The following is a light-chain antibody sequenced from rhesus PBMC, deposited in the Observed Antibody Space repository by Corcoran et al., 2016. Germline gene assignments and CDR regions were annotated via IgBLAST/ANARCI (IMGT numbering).Light chain of an antibody. CDR3: NSDTGTYTYI. Sequence: QAALTQPPSVSGSPGQSVTISCTGTSSDIGGYNYVSWYQQHPGKAPKLMIYDVSQRPSGVSDRFSGSKSGNTASLTISGLQAEDEADYYCNSDTGTYTYIFGGGTRLTVL. J-gene: IGLJ1*01. CDR1: SSDIGGYNY. CDR2: DVS. V-gene: IGLV2-23*01.